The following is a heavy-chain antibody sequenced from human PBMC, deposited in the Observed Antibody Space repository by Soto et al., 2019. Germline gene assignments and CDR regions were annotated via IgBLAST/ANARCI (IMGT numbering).Heavy chain of an antibody. CDR3: ASALIVVVAIYYYYGMDV. Sequence: EASVKVSCKASGGTFSSYAISWVRQAPGQGLEWMGGIIPIFGTANYAQKFQGRVTITADESTSTAYMELSSLRSEDTAVYYCASALIVVVAIYYYYGMDVWGQGTTVTVSS. V-gene: IGHV1-69*13. CDR2: IIPIFGTA. CDR1: GGTFSSYA. J-gene: IGHJ6*02. D-gene: IGHD2-15*01.